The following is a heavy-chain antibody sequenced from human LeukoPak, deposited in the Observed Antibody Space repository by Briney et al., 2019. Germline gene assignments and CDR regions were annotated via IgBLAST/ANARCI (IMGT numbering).Heavy chain of an antibody. J-gene: IGHJ4*02. Sequence: PGRSLRLSCAASGFTFDDYAMHWVRQAPGKGLEWVSGISWNSGSVGYADSVKGRFTISSDNAKNSLYLQMNSLRAEDTALYYCANDDYYGSGSYYFDYWGQGTLVTVSS. D-gene: IGHD3-10*01. CDR3: ANDDYYGSGSYYFDY. CDR2: ISWNSGSV. V-gene: IGHV3-9*01. CDR1: GFTFDDYA.